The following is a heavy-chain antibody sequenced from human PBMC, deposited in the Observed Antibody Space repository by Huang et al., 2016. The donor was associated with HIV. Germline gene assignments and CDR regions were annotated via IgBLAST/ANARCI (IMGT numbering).Heavy chain of an antibody. CDR1: GFTLRGSA. D-gene: IGHD3-22*01. CDR3: SRHPFDYYDSTDTGALDI. Sequence: EVQLVESGGGLVQPGGSLKLSCAASGFTLRGSAMHWVRQASGGGLQGVGRIRSKINGYATVYSASVKGRFTISRDDSKNTAYLQMNSLKTEDTAVYYCSRHPFDYYDSTDTGALDIWGQGTMVTVSS. V-gene: IGHV3-73*02. J-gene: IGHJ3*02. CDR2: IRSKINGYAT.